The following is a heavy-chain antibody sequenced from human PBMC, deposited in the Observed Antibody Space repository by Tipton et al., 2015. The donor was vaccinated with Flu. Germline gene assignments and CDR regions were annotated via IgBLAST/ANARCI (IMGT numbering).Heavy chain of an antibody. CDR2: INYSGTP. J-gene: IGHJ4*02. V-gene: IGHV4-59*01. CDR1: GDSMSGYY. D-gene: IGHD2-2*01. CDR3: ARERSRGFPGHFDY. Sequence: TLSLTCTVSGDSMSGYYWSWIRQPPRKGLEWIGYINYSGTPYYHPSLKSRVTISLDTSKNQVSLKLTSVTAADTALYFCARERSRGFPGHFDYWGQGTPVAVSS.